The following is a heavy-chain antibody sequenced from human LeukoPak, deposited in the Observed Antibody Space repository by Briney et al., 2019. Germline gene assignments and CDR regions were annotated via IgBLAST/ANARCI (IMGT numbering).Heavy chain of an antibody. CDR1: EGSVYSNS. Sequence: SYTLSLIYTVPEGSVYSNSWGLIGRRPGKGQEWIGYIYYSGSTNYNPSLKSRVTISVDTSKNQFSLKLSSVTAADTAVYYCARVSWGITGAFEIWGEGTMVVVSS. D-gene: IGHD1-20*01. CDR2: IYYSGST. CDR3: ARVSWGITGAFEI. J-gene: IGHJ3*02. V-gene: IGHV4-59*02.